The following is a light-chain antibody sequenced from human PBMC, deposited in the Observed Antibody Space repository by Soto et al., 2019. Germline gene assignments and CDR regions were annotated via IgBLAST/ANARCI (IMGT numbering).Light chain of an antibody. Sequence: IALTQSPGTLSLSPGERATLSCRASQSVNNNYLAWYQQKPGQAPRLLIYGASNRATGIPDRFSGSGSGTDFTLTISRLEPEDFAVYYCQQYGSSGTFGQGTKVDIK. CDR3: QQYGSSGT. J-gene: IGKJ1*01. V-gene: IGKV3-20*01. CDR1: QSVNNNY. CDR2: GAS.